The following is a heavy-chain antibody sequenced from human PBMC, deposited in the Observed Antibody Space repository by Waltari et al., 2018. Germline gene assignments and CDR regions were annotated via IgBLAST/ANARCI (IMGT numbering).Heavy chain of an antibody. V-gene: IGHV3-11*01. D-gene: IGHD6-13*01. CDR1: GFTFRDYY. Sequence: QKQLVESGGGLVKPGGSLTLPCAASGFTFRDYYMTWVRQAPGKGLELIASISSFATTIAYADSLKGRFTISRDNANSSVYLQIVSLRPDDTAVYYCARGRQQLIPWGQGTLVTVSS. J-gene: IGHJ5*02. CDR2: ISSFATTI. CDR3: ARGRQQLIP.